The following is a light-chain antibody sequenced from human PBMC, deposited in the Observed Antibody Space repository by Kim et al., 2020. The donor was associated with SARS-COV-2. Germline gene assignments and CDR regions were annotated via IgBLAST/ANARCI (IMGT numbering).Light chain of an antibody. CDR1: QSVGSSY. CDR3: NQYGSSPPYT. V-gene: IGKV3-20*01. J-gene: IGKJ2*01. Sequence: SPGERATLSCRASQSVGSSYLAWYQQKPGQAPRLLIYAASTRATGIPDRFSGSGSGTDVTLTISRLEPEDSAVYYCNQYGSSPPYTFGQGTKLEI. CDR2: AAS.